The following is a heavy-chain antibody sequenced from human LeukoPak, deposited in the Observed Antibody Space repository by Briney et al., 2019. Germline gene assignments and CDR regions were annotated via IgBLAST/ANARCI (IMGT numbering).Heavy chain of an antibody. V-gene: IGHV3-66*01. Sequence: GGSLRLSCAASGFTVSSNYMSWVRQAPGKGLEWVSVIYSGGSTYYADFVKGRFTISRDNSKNTLYLQMNSLRAEDTAVYYCARGTHSYGAGHFDYWGQGTLVTVSS. CDR2: IYSGGST. CDR3: ARGTHSYGAGHFDY. CDR1: GFTVSSNY. D-gene: IGHD5-18*01. J-gene: IGHJ4*02.